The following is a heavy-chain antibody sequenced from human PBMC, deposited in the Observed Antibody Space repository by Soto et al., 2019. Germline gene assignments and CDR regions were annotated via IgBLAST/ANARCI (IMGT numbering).Heavy chain of an antibody. J-gene: IGHJ6*02. V-gene: IGHV3-30*18. Sequence: GRALRLSCAASGCTFSGCGMHWVRQAPGKGLEWVAVISYDGNNKYYADSVKGRFTISRDNSKNTLYLQMNSLRAEDTAVYYCAKGGRGTYYYYYGVDVWGQGTTVTVSS. CDR3: AKGGRGTYYYYYGVDV. CDR1: GCTFSGCG. CDR2: ISYDGNNK. D-gene: IGHD1-1*01.